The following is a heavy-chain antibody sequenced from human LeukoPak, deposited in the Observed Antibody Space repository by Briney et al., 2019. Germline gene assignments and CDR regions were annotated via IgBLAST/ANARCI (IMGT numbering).Heavy chain of an antibody. Sequence: GGSLRLSCVASGFTFENYAMKWVRQAPGKGLEWVSAISGTSGNTFCADSVKGRFTISRDNSKNTLYLQMTSLRAVDTATYYCTKGDCSGGDCYGGADYWGQGTLIIVSS. CDR1: GFTFENYA. D-gene: IGHD2-21*02. CDR3: TKGDCSGGDCYGGADY. CDR2: ISGTSGNT. V-gene: IGHV3-23*01. J-gene: IGHJ4*02.